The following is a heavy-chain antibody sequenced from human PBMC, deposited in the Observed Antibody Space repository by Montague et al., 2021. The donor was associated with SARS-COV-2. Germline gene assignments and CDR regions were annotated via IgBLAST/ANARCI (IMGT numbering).Heavy chain of an antibody. CDR2: IGSKAKSYST. V-gene: IGHV3-72*01. J-gene: IGHJ4*02. Sequence: YLRLSCAASGVTFGDHYMDWVRQAPGKGLEWVARIGSKAKSYSTQYAASVKGRFTISRDDSKISLYLQMNSLKSEDTAVYYCARDAGRYSFDSWGQGTLVTVST. D-gene: IGHD3-16*01. CDR1: GVTFGDHY. CDR3: ARDAGRYSFDS.